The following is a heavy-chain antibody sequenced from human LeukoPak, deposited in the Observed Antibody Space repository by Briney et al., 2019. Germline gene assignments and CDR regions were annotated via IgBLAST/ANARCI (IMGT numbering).Heavy chain of an antibody. Sequence: PSETLSLTCAVSGGSISSGGYSWSWIRQPPGKGLEWIGYIYHSGSTYYNPSLKSRVTISVDRSKNQFSLKLSSVTAADTAVYYCARGRDDLWSGLPYNWFDPWGQGTPVTVSS. CDR2: IYHSGST. V-gene: IGHV4-30-2*01. CDR1: GGSISSGGYS. J-gene: IGHJ5*02. CDR3: ARGRDDLWSGLPYNWFDP. D-gene: IGHD3-3*01.